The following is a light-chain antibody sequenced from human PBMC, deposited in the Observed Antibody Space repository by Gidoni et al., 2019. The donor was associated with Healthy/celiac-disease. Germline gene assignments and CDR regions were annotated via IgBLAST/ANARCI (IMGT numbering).Light chain of an antibody. J-gene: IGLJ3*02. CDR2: DDS. CDR3: QVWDSSSDHPV. CDR1: NVGRKS. Sequence: SYVLTQPPSVSVAPGQTARITCGGSNVGRKSLHWYPPKPGRAPGLVVYDDSDRPSGIPERFSGSNSGNTATLTISRVEAGDEADYYCQVWDSSSDHPVFGGGTKLTVL. V-gene: IGLV3-21*02.